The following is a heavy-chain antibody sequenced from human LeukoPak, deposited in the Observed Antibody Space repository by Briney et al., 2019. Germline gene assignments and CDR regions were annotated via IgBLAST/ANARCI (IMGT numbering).Heavy chain of an antibody. J-gene: IGHJ4*02. V-gene: IGHV3-33*01. D-gene: IGHD2-15*01. Sequence: GRSLRLSRAASGFTFRSHGMHWARQAPGKGLEWVAVIWYDGSDKYYADSVEGRFSVSRDNSKNTLYLQADSPRAEDTAVYYCARDRGWPTVHFDLWGQGTLVSVSS. CDR2: IWYDGSDK. CDR3: ARDRGWPTVHFDL. CDR1: GFTFRSHG.